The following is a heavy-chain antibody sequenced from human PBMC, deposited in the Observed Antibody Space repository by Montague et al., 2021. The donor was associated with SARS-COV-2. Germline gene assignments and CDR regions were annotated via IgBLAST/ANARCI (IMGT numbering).Heavy chain of an antibody. Sequence: SETLSLTCTVSCGSISSYYWNWIRQSAGKGLEWIGRIYTSGSTNYDPSLKSRVAMSVDTSKSQFSLKLSSVTAADTAVYYCARGALFYDSSGYYSDAFDIWGQGTMVTVSS. D-gene: IGHD3-22*01. V-gene: IGHV4-4*07. CDR1: CGSISSYY. J-gene: IGHJ3*02. CDR2: IYTSGST. CDR3: ARGALFYDSSGYYSDAFDI.